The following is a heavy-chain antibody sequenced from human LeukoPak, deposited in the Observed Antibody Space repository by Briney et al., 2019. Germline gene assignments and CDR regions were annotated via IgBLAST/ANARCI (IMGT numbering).Heavy chain of an antibody. D-gene: IGHD3-9*01. CDR1: GFTFSSYS. CDR2: ISSSSSTI. Sequence: GGSLRLSCAASGFTFSSYSMNWVRQAPGKGLEWVSYISSSSSTIYYAVSVKGRFTISRDNAKNSLYLQMNSLRAEDSAVYYCAVFDILTGYYGYWGQGTLVTVSS. CDR3: AVFDILTGYYGY. J-gene: IGHJ4*02. V-gene: IGHV3-48*04.